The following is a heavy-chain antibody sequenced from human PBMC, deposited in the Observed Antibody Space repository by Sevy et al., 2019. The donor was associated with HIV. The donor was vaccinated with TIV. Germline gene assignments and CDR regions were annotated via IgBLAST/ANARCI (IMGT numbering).Heavy chain of an antibody. J-gene: IGHJ5*02. D-gene: IGHD5-12*01. Sequence: SETLSLTCTVSRGSISAYYWSWIRQPPGKALEYIGYVYYTGSTNYNPSLKSRVTISVDTSKNEFSLKWTSVTAADTAVYYCARAPPALGGDNSLNWFDPWGQGTLVTVSS. V-gene: IGHV4-59*01. CDR3: ARAPPALGGDNSLNWFDP. CDR2: VYYTGST. CDR1: RGSISAYY.